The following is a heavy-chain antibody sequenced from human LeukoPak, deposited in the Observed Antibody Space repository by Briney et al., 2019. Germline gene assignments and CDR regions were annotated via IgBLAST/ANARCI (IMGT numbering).Heavy chain of an antibody. CDR1: GGSFSGCY. Sequence: SETLSLTCAVYGGSFSGCYWSWIRQPPGKGLEWIGEINHSGSTNYNPSLKSRVTISVDTSKNQFSLKLSSVTAADTAVYYCARGRYDYVWGSYRGLDYWGQGTLVTVSS. J-gene: IGHJ4*02. CDR3: ARGRYDYVWGSYRGLDY. CDR2: INHSGST. V-gene: IGHV4-34*01. D-gene: IGHD3-16*02.